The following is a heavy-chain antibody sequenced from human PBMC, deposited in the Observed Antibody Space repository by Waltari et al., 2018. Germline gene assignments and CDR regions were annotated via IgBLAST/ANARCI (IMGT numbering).Heavy chain of an antibody. Sequence: QVQLVESGGGVVQPGRSLRLSCAASGFTFSSYAMHWVRQAPGKGLEWVAVISYDGSNKYYADAVKGRFTISRDNSKNTRYLQMNSLRAEDTAVYYWASMLGPFDYWGQGTLVTVSS. CDR3: ASMLGPFDY. J-gene: IGHJ4*02. D-gene: IGHD2-8*01. V-gene: IGHV3-30-3*01. CDR2: ISYDGSNK. CDR1: GFTFSSYA.